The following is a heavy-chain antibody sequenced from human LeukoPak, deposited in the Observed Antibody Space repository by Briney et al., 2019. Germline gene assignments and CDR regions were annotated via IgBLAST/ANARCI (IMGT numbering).Heavy chain of an antibody. V-gene: IGHV3-23*01. CDR1: GFTFSSYA. CDR2: ISGSGGST. Sequence: SGGSLRLSCAASGFTFSSYAMSWVRQAPGKGLEWVSAISGSGGSTYYADSVKGRFTISRDNSKNTLYLQMNSLRAEDTAVYYCAKVGYSSAWYGKYFDYWGQGTLVTVSS. J-gene: IGHJ4*02. D-gene: IGHD6-19*01. CDR3: AKVGYSSAWYGKYFDY.